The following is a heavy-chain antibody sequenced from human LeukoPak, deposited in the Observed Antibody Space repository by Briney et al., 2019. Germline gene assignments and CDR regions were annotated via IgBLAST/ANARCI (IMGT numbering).Heavy chain of an antibody. J-gene: IGHJ4*02. CDR3: ARGRGGSGSYRVPGELDY. Sequence: PSETLSLTCTVSGGSISRSPHYWGWIRQPPGRGLEWIATISYSGSTNYNPSLKSRVTISVDTSKNQFSLKLSSVTAADTAVYYCARGRGGSGSYRVPGELDYWGQGTLVTVSS. CDR2: ISYSGST. V-gene: IGHV4-39*07. CDR1: GGSISRSPHY. D-gene: IGHD1-26*01.